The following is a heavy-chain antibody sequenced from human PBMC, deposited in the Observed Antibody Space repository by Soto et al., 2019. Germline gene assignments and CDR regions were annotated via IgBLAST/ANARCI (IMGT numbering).Heavy chain of an antibody. D-gene: IGHD4-17*01. CDR1: GGSISSSSYY. Sequence: SETLSLTCTVSGGSISSSSYYWSWIRQPPGKGLEWIGEINHSGSTNYNPSLKSRVTISVDTSKNQFSLKLSSVTAADTAVYYGARAQGLRLRWLDPWGQGTLVTVSS. CDR2: INHSGST. CDR3: ARAQGLRLRWLDP. V-gene: IGHV4-39*07. J-gene: IGHJ5*02.